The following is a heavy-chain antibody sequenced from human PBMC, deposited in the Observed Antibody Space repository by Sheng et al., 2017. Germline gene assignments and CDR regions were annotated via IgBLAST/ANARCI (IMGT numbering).Heavy chain of an antibody. CDR1: GGSISSYY. V-gene: IGHV4-59*01. CDR2: IYYNGST. D-gene: IGHD3-22*01. J-gene: IGHJ2*01. CDR3: ARARRYYDSRGQYFDL. Sequence: QVQLHESGPGLVKPSETLSLTCTVSGGSISSYYWSWIRQPPGKGLEWIGYIYYNGSTNYNPSLKSRLTISVDTSKNQFSLKVNSVTAADTAVYYCARARRYYDSRGQYFDLWGRGSLVTVSS.